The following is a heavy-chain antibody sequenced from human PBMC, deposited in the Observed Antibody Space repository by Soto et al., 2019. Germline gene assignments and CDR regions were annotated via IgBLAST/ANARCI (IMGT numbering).Heavy chain of an antibody. Sequence: ELQLVASGGGLVQPGGSLRLSCAASGFTVSNNYLRWVRQAPGKGLEWVSLIYSGGDTYYADSVKGRFTISRDNSKNTLYLQMNSLRAEDTAVYYSARDGTYNWVGGQGILVTVSS. CDR3: ARDGTYNWV. D-gene: IGHD1-1*01. J-gene: IGHJ4*02. CDR1: GFTVSNNY. CDR2: IYSGGDT. V-gene: IGHV3-66*01.